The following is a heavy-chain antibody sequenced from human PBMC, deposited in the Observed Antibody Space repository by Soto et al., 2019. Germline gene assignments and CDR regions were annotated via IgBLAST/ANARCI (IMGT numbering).Heavy chain of an antibody. J-gene: IGHJ6*02. CDR3: ARDLWGYCGTNCDPLNA. D-gene: IGHD2-21*01. CDR2: LYNSGST. V-gene: IGHV4-59*01. Sequence: SETRSDSKTVSAGFTRRAWYCVSRHPPGKGLEWIGYLYNSGSTVYNPSLKSRVTISVDTSKNQFSLKLNSVTAADTAVYYCARDLWGYCGTNCDPLNAWGQSTAV. CDR1: AGFTRRAW.